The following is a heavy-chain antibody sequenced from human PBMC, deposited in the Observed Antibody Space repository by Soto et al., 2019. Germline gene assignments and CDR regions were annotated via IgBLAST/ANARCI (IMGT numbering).Heavy chain of an antibody. Sequence: PSETLSLTCTVSGGSISSGGYYWSWIRQHPGKGLEWIGYIYYSGSTYYNPSLKSRVTISVDTSKNQFSLKLSSVTAADTAVYYCARDRTGVYDYVWGSYRPLRDYGVDVWGQGTTVTVSS. J-gene: IGHJ6*02. CDR3: ARDRTGVYDYVWGSYRPLRDYGVDV. CDR1: GGSISSGGYY. CDR2: IYYSGST. V-gene: IGHV4-31*03. D-gene: IGHD3-16*02.